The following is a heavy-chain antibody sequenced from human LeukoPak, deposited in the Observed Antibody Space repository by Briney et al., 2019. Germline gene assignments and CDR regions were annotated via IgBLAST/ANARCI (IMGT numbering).Heavy chain of an antibody. CDR3: ATFKYDSWFFDN. CDR2: IYGSGST. D-gene: IGHD3-16*01. J-gene: IGHJ4*02. CDR1: GASMSSYY. V-gene: IGHV4-4*07. Sequence: SETLSLTCTVSGASMSSYYWAWIRQPAAKGLEWIGRIYGSGSTNYNPFLQRRVTMSIDTSENQFSLNLTSVTAADTATYYCATFKYDSWFFDNWGQGTLATVSS.